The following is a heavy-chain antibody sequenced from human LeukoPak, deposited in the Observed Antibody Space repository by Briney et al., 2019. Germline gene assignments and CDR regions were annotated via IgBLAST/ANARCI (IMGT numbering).Heavy chain of an antibody. D-gene: IGHD3-3*01. Sequence: GASVKVSCKASGYTFTSYGISWVRQAPGQGLEWMGWINPNSGGTNYAQKFQGRVTMTRDTSISTAYMELSRLRSDDTAVYYCARDPVRFLEWSSGFDYWGQGTLVTVSS. CDR1: GYTFTSYG. CDR3: ARDPVRFLEWSSGFDY. V-gene: IGHV1-2*02. CDR2: INPNSGGT. J-gene: IGHJ4*02.